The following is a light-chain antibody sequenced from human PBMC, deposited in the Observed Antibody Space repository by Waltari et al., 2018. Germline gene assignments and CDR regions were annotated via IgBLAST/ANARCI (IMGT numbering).Light chain of an antibody. V-gene: IGKV3-20*01. CDR2: GAS. CDR3: HQFGSGWDS. CDR1: QSVRNNY. J-gene: IGKJ2*03. Sequence: EIVLTQSPGTLSLSPGERATLSCRASQSVRNNYIAWYQQQPGQAPKLLMYGASNRATGIPDRFTGGGSGTDFTLTINRLEPEDFAVYYCHQFGSGWDSFGHGTHLEIK.